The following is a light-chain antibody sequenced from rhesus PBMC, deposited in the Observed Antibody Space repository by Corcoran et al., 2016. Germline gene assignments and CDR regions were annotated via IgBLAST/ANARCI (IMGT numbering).Light chain of an antibody. J-gene: IGKJ3*01. V-gene: IGKV1-44*01. CDR2: AAS. CDR3: QQDNSHPFT. CDR1: QTLSSY. Sequence: DIQMTQSPSSLSASVGDRVTITCRASQTLSSYLAWYPPKPGKFPKLLIYAASRLESGVPSRFSGSGSGTDFTLTISSLQPEDVATYYCQQDNSHPFTFGHGTKRDIK.